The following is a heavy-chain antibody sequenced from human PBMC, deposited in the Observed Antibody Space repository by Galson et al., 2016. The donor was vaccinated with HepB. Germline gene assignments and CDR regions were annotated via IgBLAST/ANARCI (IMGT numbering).Heavy chain of an antibody. CDR2: IGAAGDT. Sequence: SLRLSCAASGFIFSSHDMHWVRQAPGKGLEWVSGIGAAGDTHYPGSVKGRFTVSRDNAKNSLYLQMNLLRVGDTAVYYCARGAVGATLANWGQGTLVTVSP. CDR3: ARGAVGATLAN. CDR1: GFIFSSHD. D-gene: IGHD1-26*01. J-gene: IGHJ4*02. V-gene: IGHV3-13*01.